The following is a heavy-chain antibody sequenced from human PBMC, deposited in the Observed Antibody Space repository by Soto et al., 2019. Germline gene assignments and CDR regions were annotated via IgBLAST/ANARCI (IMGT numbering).Heavy chain of an antibody. Sequence: QVQLVESGGGVVQPGRSLRLSCAASGFTFSSYAMHWVRQAPGKGLEWVAAILYDGSNQYYADAVKGRFTISREKSKNTLYQQMNSLRVEDTAVYYCAKEGRVGYSTRIFRRDNWFDPWGKGPPVTVSS. V-gene: IGHV3-33*03. CDR3: AKEGRVGYSTRIFRRDNWFDP. CDR2: ILYDGSNQ. CDR1: GFTFSSYA. D-gene: IGHD6-13*01. J-gene: IGHJ5*02.